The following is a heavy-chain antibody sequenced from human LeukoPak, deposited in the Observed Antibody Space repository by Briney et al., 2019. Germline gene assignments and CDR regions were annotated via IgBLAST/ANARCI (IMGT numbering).Heavy chain of an antibody. CDR3: ARVGTAMVDGAFDI. CDR2: IYYSGST. D-gene: IGHD5-18*01. V-gene: IGHV4-39*07. J-gene: IGHJ3*02. Sequence: SETLSLTCTVSGGSISSSSYYWGWIRQPPGKGLEWIGSIYYSGSTYYNPSLKSRVTISVDTSKNQFSLKLSSVTAADTAVYYCARVGTAMVDGAFDIWGQGTMVTVSS. CDR1: GGSISSSSYY.